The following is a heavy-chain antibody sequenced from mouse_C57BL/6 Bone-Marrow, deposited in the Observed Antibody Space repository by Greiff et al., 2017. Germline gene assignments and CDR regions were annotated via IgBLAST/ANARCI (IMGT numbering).Heavy chain of an antibody. CDR1: GYTFTDYY. J-gene: IGHJ4*01. CDR3: ARTGTFYAMDY. D-gene: IGHD4-1*01. CDR2: INPYNGGT. Sequence: VQLQQSGPVLVKPGASVKMSCKASGYTFTDYYMNWVKQSHGKSLEWIGVINPYNGGTSYNQKFKGKATLTVDKSSSTAYMEFNSLTSEDSAVYYCARTGTFYAMDYWGQGTSVTVSS. V-gene: IGHV1-19*01.